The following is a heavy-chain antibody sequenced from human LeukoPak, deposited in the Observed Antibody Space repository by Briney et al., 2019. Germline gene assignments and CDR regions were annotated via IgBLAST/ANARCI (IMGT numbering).Heavy chain of an antibody. D-gene: IGHD3-10*01. CDR1: GFTFSSYW. CDR2: IKQDGTEK. V-gene: IGHV3-7*01. J-gene: IGHJ4*02. Sequence: PGGSLRLPCAASGFTFSSYWMSWVRQAPGKGLEWVANIKQDGTEKNYVDSVKGRFTISRDNAKNSLYLQMTSLRVDDTAVYFCARDVYGSGSYYYDYWGQGTLVTVSS. CDR3: ARDVYGSGSYYYDY.